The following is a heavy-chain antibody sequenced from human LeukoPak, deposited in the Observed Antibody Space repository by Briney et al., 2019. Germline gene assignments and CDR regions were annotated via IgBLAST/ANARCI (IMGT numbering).Heavy chain of an antibody. V-gene: IGHV3-74*01. CDR2: INSDESSR. D-gene: IGHD6-19*01. Sequence: GGSLRLSCAASGFTISSNWMHWVRQAPGKGLVWVSRINSDESSRNYADSVKGRFTISRDNAKTSLYLQMNSLRAEDTAVYYCARWNSGWEFDYWGQGTLVSVSS. J-gene: IGHJ4*02. CDR3: ARWNSGWEFDY. CDR1: GFTISSNW.